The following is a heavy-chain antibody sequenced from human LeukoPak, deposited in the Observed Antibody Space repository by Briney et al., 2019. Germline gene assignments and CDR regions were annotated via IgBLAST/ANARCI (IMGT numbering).Heavy chain of an antibody. CDR3: AKDPCSSTSCPKPRYFFDY. V-gene: IGHV3-30*18. CDR1: GFTFSNYG. Sequence: GGSLRLSCAASGFTFSNYGMHWVRQAPGKGLEGGAVILYGGSNGYYADSVKGRFIISRDNSKNTLYLQMNSLRAEDTAIYYCAKDPCSSTSCPKPRYFFDYWGQGTLVTLSS. J-gene: IGHJ4*02. CDR2: ILYGGSNG. D-gene: IGHD2-2*01.